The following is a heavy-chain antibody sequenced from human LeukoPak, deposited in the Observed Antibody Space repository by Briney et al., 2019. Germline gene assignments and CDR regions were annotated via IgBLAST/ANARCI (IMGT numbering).Heavy chain of an antibody. J-gene: IGHJ3*02. D-gene: IGHD3-16*01. CDR2: IKLDGSAT. Sequence: GGSLRLSCAASGFTFSNFWMAWVRQVPGKGPEWVADIKLDGSATYYLDSVRGRFTISRDNAMNSLYLQMHSLRADDTAVYYCARVGAVGGVFRAFDIWGQGTMVTVSS. V-gene: IGHV3-7*01. CDR3: ARVGAVGGVFRAFDI. CDR1: GFTFSNFW.